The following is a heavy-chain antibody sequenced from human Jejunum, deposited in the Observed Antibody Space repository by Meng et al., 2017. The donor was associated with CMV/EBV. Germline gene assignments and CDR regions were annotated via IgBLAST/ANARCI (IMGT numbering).Heavy chain of an antibody. CDR2: IYSIGGT. V-gene: IGHV3-53*01. J-gene: IGHJ6*03. CDR3: ARAGLRAYMDV. CDR1: GFTVGDNF. D-gene: IGHD5/OR15-5a*01. Sequence: SCAISGFTVGDNFLSWVRQAPGKGLEWVAVIYSIGGTYYADSVRSRFTISRDNSKNTVFLHMNSLRAEDTAVYYCARAGLRAYMDVWGQGTTVTVSS.